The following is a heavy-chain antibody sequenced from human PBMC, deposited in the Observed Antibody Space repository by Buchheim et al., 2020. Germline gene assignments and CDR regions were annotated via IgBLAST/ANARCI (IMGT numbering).Heavy chain of an antibody. V-gene: IGHV3-23*01. CDR2: ISGSGGST. Sequence: EVQLLESGGGLVQPGGSLRLSCAASGFTFSSYAMGWVRQAPGKGLEWVSTISGSGGSTYYADSVQGRFTISRANSKNQLSLQMNSLRAEDTAVYYCAKDVNSGWYDFSFDPWGQGTL. CDR1: GFTFSSYA. D-gene: IGHD6-19*01. J-gene: IGHJ5*02. CDR3: AKDVNSGWYDFSFDP.